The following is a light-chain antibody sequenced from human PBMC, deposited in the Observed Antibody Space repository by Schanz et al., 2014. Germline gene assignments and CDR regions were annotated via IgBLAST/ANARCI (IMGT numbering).Light chain of an antibody. CDR3: CSYAGSQNYV. CDR1: SSDVGNYNF. V-gene: IGLV2-8*01. CDR2: EVS. J-gene: IGLJ1*01. Sequence: QSALTQPPSASGSPGQSVTISCTGTSSDVGNYNFVSWYQHHPCKAPKLMIYEVSKRPSGVPDRFSGSKSGNTTFLTVSGVQAEDEADFYCCSYAGSQNYVFGTGTKLTVL.